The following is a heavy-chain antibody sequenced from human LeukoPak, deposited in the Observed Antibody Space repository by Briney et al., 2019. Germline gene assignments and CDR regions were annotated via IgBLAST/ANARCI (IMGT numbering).Heavy chain of an antibody. CDR1: GFTFSSYA. D-gene: IGHD6-19*01. CDR3: AKALIAVAGLNWFDP. CDR2: ISGGGGST. J-gene: IGHJ5*02. Sequence: GGSLRLSCAASGFTFSSYAMSWVRQAPGKGLEWVSAISGGGGSTYYADSVKGRFTISRDNSKNTLYLQMNSLRAEDTAVYYCAKALIAVAGLNWFDPWGQGTLVTVSS. V-gene: IGHV3-23*01.